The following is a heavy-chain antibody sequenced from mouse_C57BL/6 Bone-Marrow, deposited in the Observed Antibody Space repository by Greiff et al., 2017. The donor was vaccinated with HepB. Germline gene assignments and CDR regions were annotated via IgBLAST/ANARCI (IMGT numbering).Heavy chain of an antibody. CDR3: ARFYYYGSYWYFDV. V-gene: IGHV1-72*01. J-gene: IGHJ1*03. Sequence: VQLQQPGAELVKPGASVKLSCKASGYTFTSYWMHWVKQRPGRGLEWIGRIDPNSGGTKYNEKFKSKATLTVDKPSSTAYMQLSSLTSEDSAVYDCARFYYYGSYWYFDVWGTGTTVTVSS. CDR1: GYTFTSYW. D-gene: IGHD1-1*01. CDR2: IDPNSGGT.